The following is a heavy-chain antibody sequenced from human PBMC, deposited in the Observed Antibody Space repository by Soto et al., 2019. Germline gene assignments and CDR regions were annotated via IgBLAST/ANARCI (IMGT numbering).Heavy chain of an antibody. J-gene: IGHJ5*02. V-gene: IGHV3-33*01. Sequence: GGSLRLSCAASGFTFSSYGMHWVRQAPGKXLEWVAVIWYDGSNKYYADSVKGRFTISRDNSKNTLYLQMNSLRAEDTAVYYCARDSRYYDFWSGYMGYNWFDPWGQGTLVTVSS. D-gene: IGHD3-3*01. CDR1: GFTFSSYG. CDR2: IWYDGSNK. CDR3: ARDSRYYDFWSGYMGYNWFDP.